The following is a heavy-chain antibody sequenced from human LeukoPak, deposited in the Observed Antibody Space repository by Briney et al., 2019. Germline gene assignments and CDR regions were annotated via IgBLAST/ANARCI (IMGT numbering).Heavy chain of an antibody. V-gene: IGHV1-69*05. Sequence: AASVKGSCKASGGTFSSYAISWVRQAPGQGLEWMGGIIPIFGTANYAQKFQGRVTITTDESTSTAYMELSSLRSEDTAVYYCAVGGPLEQTTFDYWGQGTLVTVSS. CDR2: IIPIFGTA. CDR1: GGTFSSYA. J-gene: IGHJ4*02. D-gene: IGHD3-16*01. CDR3: AVGGPLEQTTFDY.